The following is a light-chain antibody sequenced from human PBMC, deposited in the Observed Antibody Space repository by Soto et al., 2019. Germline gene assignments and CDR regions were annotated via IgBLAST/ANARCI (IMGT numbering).Light chain of an antibody. CDR1: SSDVGGYNY. CDR3: SSYAGSNNWV. CDR2: EVS. V-gene: IGLV2-8*01. Sequence: QSVLTQPPSASGSPGQSVTISCTGTSSDVGGYNYVSWYQQHPGKAPKLMIYEVSKRPSGVPDRFSGSKSGNTASLTVSGLQAEDEADYYCSSYAGSNNWVFGGGTKRPS. J-gene: IGLJ3*02.